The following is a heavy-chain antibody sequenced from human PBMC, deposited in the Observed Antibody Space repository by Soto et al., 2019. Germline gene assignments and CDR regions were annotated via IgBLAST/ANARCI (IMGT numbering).Heavy chain of an antibody. J-gene: IGHJ3*02. CDR1: GFSVSSFG. CDR3: AKDRSDFSDAFEI. D-gene: IGHD3-3*01. CDR2: FNSKSGQA. V-gene: IGHV3-23*01. Sequence: GSLLLACSASGFSVSSFGMSWVRQAPGKGLEWVSGFNSKSGQAYYTDSVKGRFTLSRDSSQNTIQLQMNSLRAEDTAVYYCAKDRSDFSDAFEIWGHGTMVTV.